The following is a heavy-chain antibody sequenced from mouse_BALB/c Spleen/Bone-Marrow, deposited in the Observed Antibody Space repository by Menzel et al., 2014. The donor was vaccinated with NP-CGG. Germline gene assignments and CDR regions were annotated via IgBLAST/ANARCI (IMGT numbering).Heavy chain of an antibody. D-gene: IGHD1-2*01. Sequence: LQESGAELVKPGASVKLSCKASGYTFTSYYVYWVKQRPGQGLEWIGEINPSNGGTNFNEKFKSKATLTVGKSSSTAYMQLSSLTFEDSAIYYCTRPYYGYVGYAYWGQGTQVTVSA. CDR1: GYTFTSYY. CDR2: INPSNGGT. CDR3: TRPYYGYVGYAY. V-gene: IGHV1S81*02. J-gene: IGHJ3*01.